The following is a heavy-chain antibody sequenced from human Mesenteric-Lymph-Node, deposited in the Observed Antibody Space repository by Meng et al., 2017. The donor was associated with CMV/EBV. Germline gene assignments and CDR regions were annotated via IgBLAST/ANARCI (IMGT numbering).Heavy chain of an antibody. V-gene: IGHV1-69*05. CDR1: GYTFTGYY. Sequence: SVKVSCKASGYTFTGYYMHWVRQAPGQGLEWMGGIIPIFGTANYAQKFQGRVTITTDESTSTAYMELSSLRSEDTAVYYCARGGIFGVGNWFDPWGQGTLVTVSS. CDR2: IIPIFGTA. J-gene: IGHJ5*02. D-gene: IGHD3-3*01. CDR3: ARGGIFGVGNWFDP.